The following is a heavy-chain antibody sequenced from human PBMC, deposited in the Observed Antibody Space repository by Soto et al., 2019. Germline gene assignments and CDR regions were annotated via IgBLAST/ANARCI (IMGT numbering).Heavy chain of an antibody. CDR1: GGSISSYY. Sequence: SETLSLTCTVSGGSISSYYWSWIRQPPGKGLEWIGYIYYSGSTNYNPSLKSRVTISVDRSKNQFSLKLSSVTAADTAVYYCARAGYYDFWSGYLDYWGQGTLVTVSS. CDR3: ARAGYYDFWSGYLDY. CDR2: IYYSGST. J-gene: IGHJ4*02. V-gene: IGHV4-59*12. D-gene: IGHD3-3*01.